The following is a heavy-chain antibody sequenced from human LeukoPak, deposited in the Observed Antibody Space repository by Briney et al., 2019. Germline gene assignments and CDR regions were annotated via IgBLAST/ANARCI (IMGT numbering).Heavy chain of an antibody. V-gene: IGHV3-30*03. CDR2: ISYDGSNK. CDR1: GFTFSIYG. J-gene: IGHJ4*02. Sequence: GRSLRLSCAASGFTFSIYGTHWVRQAPGKGLEWVAVISYDGSNKYYADSVKGRFTISRDNSKNTLYGQMNTLRADDTAIYYCARETPHNDFWGQGTLVTVSS. CDR3: ARETPHNDF.